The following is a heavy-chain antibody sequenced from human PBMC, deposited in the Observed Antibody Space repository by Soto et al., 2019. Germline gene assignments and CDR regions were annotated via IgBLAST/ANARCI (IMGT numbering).Heavy chain of an antibody. V-gene: IGHV1-69*06. CDR2: IIPIFGTA. CDR3: ARMTVPDNYYYGMDV. CDR1: GGTFSSYA. D-gene: IGHD1-1*01. Sequence: ASVKVSCKASGGTFSSYAISWVRQAPGQGLEWMGGIIPIFGTANYAQKFQGRVTITADKSTSTAYMELSSLRSGDTAVYYCARMTVPDNYYYGMDVWSQGTTGT. J-gene: IGHJ6*02.